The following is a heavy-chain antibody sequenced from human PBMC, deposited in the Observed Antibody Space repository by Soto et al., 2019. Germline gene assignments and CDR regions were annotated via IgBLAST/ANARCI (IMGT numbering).Heavy chain of an antibody. Sequence: QVQLVQSGAEVKKPGASVKVSCKASGYTFTSYSIQWVRQAPGQRLEWMGWINAGNGNTKYSQNFQGIVTITRDTSASTAYMELSSLRSEDTGLYYCAREHDFWINYSFDNWGQGTLVTVSS. D-gene: IGHD3-3*01. CDR2: INAGNGNT. J-gene: IGHJ4*02. CDR1: GYTFTSYS. V-gene: IGHV1-3*01. CDR3: AREHDFWINYSFDN.